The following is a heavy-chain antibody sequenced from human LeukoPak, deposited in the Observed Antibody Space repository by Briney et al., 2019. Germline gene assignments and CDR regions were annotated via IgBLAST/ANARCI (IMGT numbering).Heavy chain of an antibody. CDR1: GFTFSSYA. Sequence: GGSLRLSCAASGFTFSSYAMNWVRQAPGKGLEWVSAISGSAGSTYHADSVKGRFTVSRDNSKNTLYLQMNSLRAEDTAVYYFGRPPPLKCGGGGCYSPYYGRDVWAKGTRVTVPS. J-gene: IGHJ6*04. CDR3: GRPPPLKCGGGGCYSPYYGRDV. CDR2: ISGSAGST. D-gene: IGHD2-15*01. V-gene: IGHV3-23*01.